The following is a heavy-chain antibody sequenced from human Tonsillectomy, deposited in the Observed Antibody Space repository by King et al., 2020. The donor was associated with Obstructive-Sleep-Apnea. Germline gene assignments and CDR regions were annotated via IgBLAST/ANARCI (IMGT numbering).Heavy chain of an antibody. CDR3: AKDQEWELTPGTGGSPHFDY. V-gene: IGHV3-30*18. CDR2: ISYDGSNK. CDR1: GFTFSSYG. J-gene: IGHJ4*02. Sequence: VQLVESGGGVVQPGRSLRLSCAASGFTFSSYGMHWVRQAPGKGLEWVAVISYDGSNKYYADSVKGRFTISRDNSKNTLYLQMNSLRAEDTAVYYCAKDQEWELTPGTGGSPHFDYWGQGTLVTVSS. D-gene: IGHD1-26*01.